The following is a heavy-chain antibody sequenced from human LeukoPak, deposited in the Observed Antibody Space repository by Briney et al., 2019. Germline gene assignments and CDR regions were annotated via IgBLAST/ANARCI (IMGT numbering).Heavy chain of an antibody. CDR2: IYYSGSP. CDR1: GGSFSGYY. Sequence: SETLSLTCAVYGGSFSGYYWSCIRQPPGKGLEWIASIYYSGSPYYNPSLKSRVTISVDTSKNQFSLKLSSVTAADTAVYYCARDLRSGYGSGSEYYYYYYMDVWGKGTTVTVSS. J-gene: IGHJ6*03. CDR3: ARDLRSGYGSGSEYYYYYYMDV. V-gene: IGHV4-34*01. D-gene: IGHD3-10*01.